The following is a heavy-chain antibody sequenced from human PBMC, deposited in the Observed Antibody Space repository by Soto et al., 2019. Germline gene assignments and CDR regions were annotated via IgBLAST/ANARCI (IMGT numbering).Heavy chain of an antibody. D-gene: IGHD5-12*01. Sequence: PGGSLRLSCAASGFTFSSYGMRWVRQAPGKGLEWVAVIWYDGSNKYYADSVKGRFTISRDNSKNTLYLQMNSLRADDTAVYYCARRLGPNHMDIWGQGTTVTVSS. V-gene: IGHV3-33*01. CDR1: GFTFSSYG. CDR3: ARRLGPNHMDI. J-gene: IGHJ6*02. CDR2: IWYDGSNK.